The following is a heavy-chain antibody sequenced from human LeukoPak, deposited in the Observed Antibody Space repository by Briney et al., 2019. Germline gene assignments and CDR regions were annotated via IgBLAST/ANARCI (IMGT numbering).Heavy chain of an antibody. V-gene: IGHV3-23*01. CDR2: ISGSGGST. D-gene: IGHD2-15*01. J-gene: IGHJ5*02. CDR3: AKGEPTLGYCSGGSCPATGWFDP. CDR1: GFTFSSYA. Sequence: GGSLGLSCAASGFTFSSYAMSWVRQAPGKGLEWVSAISGSGGSTYYADSVKGRFTISRDNSKNTLYLQMNSLRAEDTAVYYCAKGEPTLGYCSGGSCPATGWFDPWGQGTLVTVSS.